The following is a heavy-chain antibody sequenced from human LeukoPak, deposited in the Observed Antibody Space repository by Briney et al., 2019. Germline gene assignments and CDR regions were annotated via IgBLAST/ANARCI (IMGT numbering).Heavy chain of an antibody. CDR2: IYPGDSDT. J-gene: IGHJ6*03. CDR3: ARLLVAAHVVQGYYYMDV. CDR1: GYSFTSYW. D-gene: IGHD2-15*01. V-gene: IGHV5-51*01. Sequence: GESLKISCKGSGYSFTSYWIGWVRQMPGKGLEWMGIIYPGDSDTRYSPSFQGQVTISADKSISTAYLQWSSLKASETAMYYCARLLVAAHVVQGYYYMDVWGKGTTVTVSS.